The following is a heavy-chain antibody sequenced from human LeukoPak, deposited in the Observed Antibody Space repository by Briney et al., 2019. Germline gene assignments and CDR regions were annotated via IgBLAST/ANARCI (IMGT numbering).Heavy chain of an antibody. V-gene: IGHV3-23*01. CDR3: AKESLRVVPSATFDY. CDR1: GFTLSSYA. J-gene: IGHJ4*02. CDR2: ISVSGNT. Sequence: GGSLRLSCAASGFTLSSYAMSWVRQGPGKGLEWVSAISVSGNTYHADSVKGRFTISRDNSKNTLYLQMHSLRAEDTAVYYCAKESLRVVPSATFDYWGQGTLVTVSS. D-gene: IGHD2-2*01.